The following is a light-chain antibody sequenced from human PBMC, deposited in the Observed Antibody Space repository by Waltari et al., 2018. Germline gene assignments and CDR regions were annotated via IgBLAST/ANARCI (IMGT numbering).Light chain of an antibody. V-gene: IGKV1-5*03. J-gene: IGKJ1*01. CDR1: QSISSR. CDR2: KAS. CDR3: QQYKTYSSWT. Sequence: DIQMTQSPSTLSASVADRVTITRRASQSISSRLAWYQQKPGKAPKLLIYKASTLESGVPLRFSGSGSGTEFSLTISSLQPDDFATYYCQQYKTYSSWTFGQGTKVEIK.